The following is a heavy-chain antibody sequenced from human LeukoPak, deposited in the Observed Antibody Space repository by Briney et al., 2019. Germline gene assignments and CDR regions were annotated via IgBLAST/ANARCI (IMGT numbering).Heavy chain of an antibody. CDR3: ARDLRITMVRGVVLDY. V-gene: IGHV1-24*01. Sequence: GASVKVSCKVSGYTLTELSMHWVRQAPGKGLEWMGGFDPEDGETIYAQKFQGRVTMTRDTSTSTVYMELSSLRSEDTAVYYCARDLRITMVRGVVLDYWGQGTLVTVSS. CDR1: GYTLTELS. CDR2: FDPEDGET. D-gene: IGHD3-10*01. J-gene: IGHJ4*02.